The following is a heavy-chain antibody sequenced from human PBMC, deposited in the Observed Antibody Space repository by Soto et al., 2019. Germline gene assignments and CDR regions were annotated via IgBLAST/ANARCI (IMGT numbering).Heavy chain of an antibody. J-gene: IGHJ4*02. CDR2: IKQDGSEK. CDR1: GFTFSSYW. V-gene: IGHV3-7*01. D-gene: IGHD3-22*01. CDR3: ARDFGMAVVITHVANDY. Sequence: GGSLRLSCAASGFTFSSYWMSWVRQAPGKGLEWVANIKQDGSEKYYVDSVKGRFTISRDNAKNSLYLQMNSLRAEDTAVYYCARDFGMAVVITHVANDYWGQGTLVTVSS.